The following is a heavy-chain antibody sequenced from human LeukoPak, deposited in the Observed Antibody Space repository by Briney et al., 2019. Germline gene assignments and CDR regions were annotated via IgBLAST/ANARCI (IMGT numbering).Heavy chain of an antibody. CDR2: IYTSGST. V-gene: IGHV4-4*07. J-gene: IGHJ5*02. CDR3: ARGGDIVVVPAAKDNWFDP. Sequence: SETLSLTCTVSDGSIGSYYWSWIRQPAGKGLEWIGRIYTSGSTNYNPSLKSRVTMSVDTSKNQFSLKLSSVTAADTAVYYCARGGDIVVVPAAKDNWFDPWGQGTLVTVSS. CDR1: DGSIGSYY. D-gene: IGHD2-2*01.